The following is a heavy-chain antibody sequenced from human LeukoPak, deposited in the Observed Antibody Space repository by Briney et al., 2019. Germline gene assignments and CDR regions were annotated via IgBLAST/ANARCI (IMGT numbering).Heavy chain of an antibody. CDR1: GFTFSRYW. D-gene: IGHD4-17*01. J-gene: IGHJ4*02. CDR2: ISSDGSNT. CDR3: VSRNYGSSPFDY. V-gene: IGHV3-74*01. Sequence: GGSLRLSCAASGFTFSRYWMHWVRQAPGKGLAWVSRISSDGSNTNYADSVKGRFTISRDNAKNTLYLQMDSLTAEDTAVYHCVSRNYGSSPFDYWGQGTLVTVSS.